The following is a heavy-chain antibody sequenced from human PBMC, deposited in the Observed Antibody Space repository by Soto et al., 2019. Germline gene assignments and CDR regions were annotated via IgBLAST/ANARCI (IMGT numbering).Heavy chain of an antibody. D-gene: IGHD3-22*01. V-gene: IGHV4-39*01. CDR2: IYYSGST. CDR3: ARLYYYDSSGYYSGLDY. CDR1: GGSISSSSYY. J-gene: IGHJ4*02. Sequence: SETLSLTCTVSGGSISSSSYYWGWIRQPPGKGLEWIGSIYYSGSTYYNPSLKSRVTISVDTSKNQFSLKLSSVTAADTAVYYCARLYYYDSSGYYSGLDYWGQGTLVTVSS.